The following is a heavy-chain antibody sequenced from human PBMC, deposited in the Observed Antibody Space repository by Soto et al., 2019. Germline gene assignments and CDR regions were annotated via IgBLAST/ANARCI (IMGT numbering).Heavy chain of an antibody. CDR2: FDPEDGET. J-gene: IGHJ4*02. CDR3: VTGVGRWLVRGEVRGGLFDY. D-gene: IGHD6-19*01. CDR1: GYTLTELS. V-gene: IGHV1-24*01. Sequence: QVQLVQSGAEVKKPGASVKVSCKVSGYTLTELSMHWVRQAPGKGLEWMGGFDPEDGETIYAQKFQGRVTMTEDTATASAYMELSILRSEDTAVDYCVTGVGRWLVRGEVRGGLFDYLGQGTLVTVSS.